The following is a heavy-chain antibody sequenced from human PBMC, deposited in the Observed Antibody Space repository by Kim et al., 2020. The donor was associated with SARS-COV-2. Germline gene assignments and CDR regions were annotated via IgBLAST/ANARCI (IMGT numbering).Heavy chain of an antibody. J-gene: IGHJ5*02. Sequence: PSLKCRATMSVDTSKIQFSLKLSSVTAADTAVYYCARDRCSSTSCYQFDPWGQGTLVTVSS. V-gene: IGHV4-4*06. D-gene: IGHD2-2*01. CDR3: ARDRCSSTSCYQFDP.